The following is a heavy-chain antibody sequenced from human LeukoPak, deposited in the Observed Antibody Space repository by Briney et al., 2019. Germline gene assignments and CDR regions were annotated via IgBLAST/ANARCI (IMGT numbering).Heavy chain of an antibody. CDR3: AREILRFDI. Sequence: GASVKVSCKASGYTFTGYYMHWVRQAPGQGLEWMGWINTNTGNPTYAQGFTGRFVFSLDTSVSTAYLQISSLKAEDTAVYYCAREILRFDIWGQGTMVTVSS. CDR2: INTNTGNP. V-gene: IGHV7-4-1*02. CDR1: GYTFTGYY. J-gene: IGHJ3*02.